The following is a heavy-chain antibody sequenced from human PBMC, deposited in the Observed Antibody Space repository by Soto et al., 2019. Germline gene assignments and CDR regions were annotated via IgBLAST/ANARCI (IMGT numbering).Heavy chain of an antibody. J-gene: IGHJ6*03. CDR1: GYTFTIYG. D-gene: IGHD2-15*01. CDR3: ARVRLPNNDIVVVVAAHYYYYYMDV. Sequence: ASVKVSCKASGYTFTIYGISWVRQAPGQGLEWMGWISAYNGNTNYAQKLQGRVTMTTDTSTSTAYMELRSLRSDDTAVYYCARVRLPNNDIVVVVAAHYYYYYMDVWGKGTTVT. V-gene: IGHV1-18*01. CDR2: ISAYNGNT.